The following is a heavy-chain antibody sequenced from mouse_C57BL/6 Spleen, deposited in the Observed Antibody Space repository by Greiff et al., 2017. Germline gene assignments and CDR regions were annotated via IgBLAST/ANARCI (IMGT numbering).Heavy chain of an antibody. CDR3: TTRYCSSSPDMDD. CDR1: GFNIKDDY. CDR2: INPEHGDT. D-gene: IGHD1-1*01. J-gene: IGHJ4*01. V-gene: IGHV14-4*01. Sequence: EVQLLQSGAELVRPGASVKMSCTASGFNIKDDYMHWVKQRPEQGLEWIGRINPEHGDTDYASTFQGKATITADTSSNTAYLKLSSLTSEDTAVYYCTTRYCSSSPDMDDWGQGTSLTVAS.